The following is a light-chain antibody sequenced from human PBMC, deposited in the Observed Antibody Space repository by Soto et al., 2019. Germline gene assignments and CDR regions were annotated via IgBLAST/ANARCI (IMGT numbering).Light chain of an antibody. CDR3: SSYTSSSIDNV. Sequence: QSVLTQPASVSGSPGQSITISCTGTSSDVGGYNYVSWYQQHPGKAPKLMIYEVSNRPSGVSNRFSGSKSGNTASLTISGLQDEDEADYYCSSYTSSSIDNVFGTGTKLTVL. CDR2: EVS. V-gene: IGLV2-14*01. CDR1: SSDVGGYNY. J-gene: IGLJ1*01.